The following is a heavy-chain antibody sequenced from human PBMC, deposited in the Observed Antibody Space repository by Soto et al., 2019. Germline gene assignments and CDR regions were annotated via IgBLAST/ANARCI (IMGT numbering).Heavy chain of an antibody. J-gene: IGHJ4*02. D-gene: IGHD2-8*01. CDR1: VFTFSSYA. CDR3: AREGLYGAYWLFDY. V-gene: IGHV3-30-3*01. Sequence: SGWSLRLSCSASVFTFSSYAMHWCRQAPGKGLEWVAVISSSDGGNKYYAESVKGRFTISRDNSKNTVYLQMSSLRAEDTAVYYCAREGLYGAYWLFDYWGQGTLVTVSS. CDR2: ISSSDGGNK.